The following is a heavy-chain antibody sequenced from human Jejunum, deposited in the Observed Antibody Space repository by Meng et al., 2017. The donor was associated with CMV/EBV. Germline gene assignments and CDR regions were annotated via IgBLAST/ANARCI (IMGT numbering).Heavy chain of an antibody. CDR2: IHDTGST. CDR3: ARGSIFVSFDS. V-gene: IGHV4-30-4*08. CDR1: GGSIGSGDYY. Sequence: VRLQEAGQGLVTPSQTLSLTCSVSGGSIGSGDYYWSWICQPPGKGLEWIGYIHDTGSTYYNPSLKSRVDISLGTSRNHFSLTLSSVTAEDTAVYFCARGSIFVSFDSWGQGTLVTVSS. D-gene: IGHD3-3*01. J-gene: IGHJ4*02.